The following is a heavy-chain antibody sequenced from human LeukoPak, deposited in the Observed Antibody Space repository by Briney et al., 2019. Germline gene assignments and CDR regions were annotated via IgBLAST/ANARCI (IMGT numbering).Heavy chain of an antibody. D-gene: IGHD3-10*01. V-gene: IGHV4-59*08. CDR2: IYYSGST. CDR1: VGSIISYY. CDR3: ARRSYGSASPLRMDV. Sequence: PSETLSLPCTVSVGSIISYYWTGFRRPPGKGLEGIGYIYYSGSTNYNPSLKSRVTISVDTSKNQFSLKLSSVTAADTAVYYCARRSYGSASPLRMDVWGQGTTVTVSS. J-gene: IGHJ6*02.